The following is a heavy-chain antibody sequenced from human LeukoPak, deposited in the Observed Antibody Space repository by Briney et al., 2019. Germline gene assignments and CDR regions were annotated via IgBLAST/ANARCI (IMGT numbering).Heavy chain of an antibody. Sequence: GGSLRLSCAASGFTFDDYGMSWVRQAPGKGLEWVAFIRYDGSNKYYADSVKGRFTISRDNSKNTLYLQMNSLRAEDTAVYYCAKGGCGGDCYSYYYYYYYMDVWGKGTTVTVSS. CDR1: GFTFDDYG. CDR3: AKGGCGGDCYSYYYYYYYMDV. J-gene: IGHJ6*03. CDR2: IRYDGSNK. D-gene: IGHD2-21*01. V-gene: IGHV3-30*02.